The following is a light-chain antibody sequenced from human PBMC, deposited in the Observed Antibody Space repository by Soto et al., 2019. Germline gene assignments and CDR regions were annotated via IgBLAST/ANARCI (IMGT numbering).Light chain of an antibody. V-gene: IGLV3-1*01. J-gene: IGLJ3*02. CDR2: QDD. CDR3: QAWDSSTDWV. Sequence: SYELTQPPSVSVSPGQTASITCSGDSLGDKYASWYQQKPGQSPILVIYQDDKRPSGIPERFSGSNSGNTATLTISGTQAMDEADYYCQAWDSSTDWVFGGGTKLTVL. CDR1: SLGDKY.